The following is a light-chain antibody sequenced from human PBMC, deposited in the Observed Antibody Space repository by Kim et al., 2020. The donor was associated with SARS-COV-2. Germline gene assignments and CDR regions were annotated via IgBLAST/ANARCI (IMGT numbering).Light chain of an antibody. CDR1: TGAVTSSRY. Sequence: PGGTVTLPCGSSTGAVTSSRYPYWFQQKPGQAPTTLIYDTGNRHSWTPVRFSGSLLGGKAALTLSGAQPEDEGDYFCLLYYSGIWVFGGGTQLTVL. CDR2: DTG. J-gene: IGLJ3*02. V-gene: IGLV7-46*01. CDR3: LLYYSGIWV.